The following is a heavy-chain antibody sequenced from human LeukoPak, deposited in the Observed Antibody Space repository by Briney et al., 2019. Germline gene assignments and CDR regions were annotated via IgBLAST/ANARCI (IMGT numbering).Heavy chain of an antibody. CDR3: AKRSAAGTVGYFDY. Sequence: GGSLRLSCEASGFVFSDYYMSWIRQAPGKGLEWISYISSSGSPLFYADSVKGRFTISRDNTKNSLYLQMNSLRAEDTALYYCAKRSAAGTVGYFDYWGQGSLVTVSS. CDR1: GFVFSDYY. V-gene: IGHV3-11*01. J-gene: IGHJ4*02. D-gene: IGHD6-13*01. CDR2: ISSSGSPL.